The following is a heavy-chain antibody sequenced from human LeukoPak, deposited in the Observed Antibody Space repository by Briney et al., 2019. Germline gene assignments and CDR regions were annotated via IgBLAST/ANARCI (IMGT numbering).Heavy chain of an antibody. CDR2: IYYSGSA. D-gene: IGHD3-10*01. Sequence: SETLSLTCTVSGGSFNSYYRSWIRQPPGQGLEWIGYIYYSGSARYNPSLKSRVTMSVDTSKNQFSLKLSSVTAADTAVYHCARDSAPRGEYYFDYWGQGTLVTVSS. CDR1: GGSFNSYY. CDR3: ARDSAPRGEYYFDY. V-gene: IGHV4-59*01. J-gene: IGHJ4*02.